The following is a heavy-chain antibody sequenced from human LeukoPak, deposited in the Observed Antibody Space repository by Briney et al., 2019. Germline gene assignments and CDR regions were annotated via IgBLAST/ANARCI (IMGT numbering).Heavy chain of an antibody. CDR2: IWYDGSNK. J-gene: IGHJ3*02. CDR1: GFTFSSYG. V-gene: IGHV3-33*01. CDR3: ARVKDSRSSSGDAFDI. D-gene: IGHD6-6*01. Sequence: GGSLRLSCAASGFTFSSYGMHWVRQAPGKGLEWVAVIWYDGSNKYYADSVKGRFTISRDNSKNTLYLQMNSLRAEDTAVYYCARVKDSRSSSGDAFDIWGQGTMVTVSS.